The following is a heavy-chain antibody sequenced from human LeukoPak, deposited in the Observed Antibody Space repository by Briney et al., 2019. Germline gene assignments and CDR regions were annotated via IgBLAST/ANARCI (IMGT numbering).Heavy chain of an antibody. Sequence: GGSLRLSCVAPGFTVSSHYMSWVPQAPGKGLEWVSGISDSGGTTYYAYSVKGRFTISRDNSKNTLYLQMSSLRAEDTAVYYCAKHSYRVDSFTDYWGQGTLVTVSS. V-gene: IGHV3-23*01. CDR3: AKHSYRVDSFTDY. CDR1: GFTVSSHY. CDR2: ISDSGGTT. J-gene: IGHJ4*02. D-gene: IGHD5-12*01.